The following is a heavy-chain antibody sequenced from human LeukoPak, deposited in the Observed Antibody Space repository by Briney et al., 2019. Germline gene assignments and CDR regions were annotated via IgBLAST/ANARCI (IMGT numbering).Heavy chain of an antibody. CDR1: GGSISSYY. D-gene: IGHD3-10*01. Sequence: SETLSLTCTVSGGSISSYYWSWIRQPPGKGLEWIGYIYYSGSTNYNPSLKSRVTISVDTSKNRFSLKLSSVTAADTAVYYCARMGLWFGELSTYYYYGMDVWGKGTTVTVSS. J-gene: IGHJ6*04. CDR3: ARMGLWFGELSTYYYYGMDV. CDR2: IYYSGST. V-gene: IGHV4-59*01.